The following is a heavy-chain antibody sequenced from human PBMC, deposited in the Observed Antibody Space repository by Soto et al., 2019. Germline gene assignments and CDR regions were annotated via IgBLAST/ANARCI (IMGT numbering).Heavy chain of an antibody. D-gene: IGHD3-22*01. CDR1: GFTFSGDW. CDR3: ASDYDRTPGIY. J-gene: IGHJ4*02. Sequence: EVQLVESGGGLVQPGGSLRLSCAASGFTFSGDWMSWVRQAPGKGLEWVANIKHDGSERYYVDSVEGRFTISKDNDKNSLYLQMTSMTAEDTAVDYCASDYDRTPGIYWGQGTMVTVSS. V-gene: IGHV3-7*04. CDR2: IKHDGSER.